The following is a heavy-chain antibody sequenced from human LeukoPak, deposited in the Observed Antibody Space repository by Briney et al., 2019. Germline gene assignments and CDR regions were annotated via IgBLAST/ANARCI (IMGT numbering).Heavy chain of an antibody. CDR2: IYYSGST. D-gene: IGHD3-10*01. Sequence: PSETLSLTCTVSGGSITSSSYYWGWIRQPPGKGLEWIGSIYYSGSTYYNPSLKSRVTISVDTSKNQFSLKLSSVTAADTAVYYCARFPSFGELLYPHFDLWGRGTLVTVSS. CDR1: GGSITSSSYY. J-gene: IGHJ2*01. V-gene: IGHV4-39*07. CDR3: ARFPSFGELLYPHFDL.